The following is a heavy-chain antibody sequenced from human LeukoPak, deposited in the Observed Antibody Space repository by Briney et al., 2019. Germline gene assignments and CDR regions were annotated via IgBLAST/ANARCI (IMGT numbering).Heavy chain of an antibody. CDR3: ARRVTTRLPFRY. Sequence: GGSLRLSCVASGFTFSNYGMHWVRQAPGKGLEWVAFIRYDGSNKYYADSVKGRLTISRDNSKNTLYLQMNSLRAEDTAVYYCARRVTTRLPFRYWGQGTLVTVSS. V-gene: IGHV3-30*02. D-gene: IGHD4-17*01. CDR1: GFTFSNYG. CDR2: IRYDGSNK. J-gene: IGHJ4*02.